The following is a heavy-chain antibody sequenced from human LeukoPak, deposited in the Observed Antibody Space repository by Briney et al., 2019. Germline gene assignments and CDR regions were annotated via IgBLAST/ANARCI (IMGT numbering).Heavy chain of an antibody. CDR1: GGSISSAGYY. CDR2: IYYSGST. CDR3: ARDGPYYDILV. Sequence: PSQTLSLTCTVSGGSISSAGYYWSWIRQHPGKGLEWIGYIYYSGSTYYNPSLKSRVTISVDTSKNQFSLKLSSVTAADTAVYYCARDGPYYDILVWGQGTLVTVSS. J-gene: IGHJ4*02. D-gene: IGHD3-9*01. V-gene: IGHV4-31*03.